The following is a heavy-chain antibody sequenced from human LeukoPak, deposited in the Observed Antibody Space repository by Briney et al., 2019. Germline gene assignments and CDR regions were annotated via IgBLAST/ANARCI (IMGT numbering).Heavy chain of an antibody. Sequence: GGSLRFSCAVSGFTFSSYGMHWVRQAPGKGLEWVAVISYDGSNKYYAASVKGRFTISRDNSKNALYLQMSSLRTEDTAMYYCASEGIAAAAVIWGQGTMVTVSS. J-gene: IGHJ3*02. CDR1: GFTFSSYG. CDR2: ISYDGSNK. D-gene: IGHD6-13*01. CDR3: ASEGIAAAAVI. V-gene: IGHV3-30*03.